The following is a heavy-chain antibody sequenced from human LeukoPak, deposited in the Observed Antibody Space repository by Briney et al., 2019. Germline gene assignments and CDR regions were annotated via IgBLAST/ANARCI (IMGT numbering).Heavy chain of an antibody. V-gene: IGHV4-34*01. J-gene: IGHJ3*02. CDR3: ALEASYYYGSGSYYNNAFDI. Sequence: SETLSLTCAAYGGSFSGYYWSWIRHPPGKGLEWIGEINHSGSTNYNPSLKSRVTISVDTSKNQFSLKLSSVTAADTAVYYCALEASYYYGSGSYYNNAFDIWGQGTMVTVSS. D-gene: IGHD3-10*01. CDR1: GGSFSGYY. CDR2: INHSGST.